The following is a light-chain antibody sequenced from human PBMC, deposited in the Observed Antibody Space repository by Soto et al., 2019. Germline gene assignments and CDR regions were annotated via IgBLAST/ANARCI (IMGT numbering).Light chain of an antibody. Sequence: EIVLTQSPGTVSLSPGERATLSCRASQSLTNSFIAWYQQKPGQAPRLLIYAASTRATGISDRFSGSGSGTDFTLVISRLDPDDFAVYYCQHNGRSFGQGTRLEIK. CDR1: QSLTNSF. CDR2: AAS. J-gene: IGKJ5*01. V-gene: IGKV3-20*01. CDR3: QHNGRS.